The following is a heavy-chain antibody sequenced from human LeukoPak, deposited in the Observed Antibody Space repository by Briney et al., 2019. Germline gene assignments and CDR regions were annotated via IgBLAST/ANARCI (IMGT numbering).Heavy chain of an antibody. CDR1: GYSFTSYW. CDR3: ARQSYYDFWSGYLDGMDV. D-gene: IGHD3-3*01. CDR2: IYPGDSDT. J-gene: IGHJ6*02. V-gene: IGHV5-51*01. Sequence: GESLKISCKGSGYSFTSYWIGWVRQMPGKGLEWMGNIYPGDSDTRYSPSFQGQVTISADKSISTAYLQWSSLKASDTAMYYCARQSYYDFWSGYLDGMDVWGQETTVTVSS.